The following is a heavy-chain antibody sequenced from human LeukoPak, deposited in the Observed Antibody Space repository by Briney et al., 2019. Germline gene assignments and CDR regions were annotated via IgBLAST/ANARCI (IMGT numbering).Heavy chain of an antibody. CDR2: ISGSGGTT. CDR3: AKDRNYDFTVDAFDI. V-gene: IGHV3-23*01. Sequence: GGSLRLSCAASGFTFSSYAMSWVRQAAGKGLEWVSTISGSGGTTYYADSVKGRFTISRDNSKNTLHLQMNSLRAEDTAVYYCAKDRNYDFTVDAFDIWGQGTMVTVSS. CDR1: GFTFSSYA. J-gene: IGHJ3*02. D-gene: IGHD3-3*01.